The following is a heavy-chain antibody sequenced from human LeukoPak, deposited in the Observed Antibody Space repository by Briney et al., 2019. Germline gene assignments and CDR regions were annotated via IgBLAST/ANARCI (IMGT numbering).Heavy chain of an antibody. Sequence: SETLSLTCVVYGGSLSVYSWSWIRQPPGKGLEWIGGINHSGSTNYNPSLKSRITISVDTSKNQFSLKLSSVTAADTAVYYCARQVISSGWYKGPHYYYYMDVWGKGTTVTISS. V-gene: IGHV4-34*01. D-gene: IGHD6-19*01. CDR2: INHSGST. J-gene: IGHJ6*03. CDR3: ARQVISSGWYKGPHYYYYMDV. CDR1: GGSLSVYS.